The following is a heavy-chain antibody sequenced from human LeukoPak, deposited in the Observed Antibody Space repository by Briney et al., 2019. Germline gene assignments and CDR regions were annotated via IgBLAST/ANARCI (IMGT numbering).Heavy chain of an antibody. D-gene: IGHD4-17*01. Sequence: ESLKISCKGSGYDFSTYYIGWVRQLPGKGLEWMGVIYPGDSDTTYSPSFEDEVTMSVDKSFSSAYLQWRSLKASDTAMYYCARLMLFEYGDHGDAFDIWGQGTMVIVSS. CDR2: IYPGDSDT. V-gene: IGHV5-51*01. CDR3: ARLMLFEYGDHGDAFDI. CDR1: GYDFSTYY. J-gene: IGHJ3*02.